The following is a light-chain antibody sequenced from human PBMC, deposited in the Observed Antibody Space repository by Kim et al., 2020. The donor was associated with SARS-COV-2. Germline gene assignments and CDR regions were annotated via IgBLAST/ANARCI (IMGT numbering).Light chain of an antibody. Sequence: VSPGESATLSCRASQSVSSNLAWYQQKPGQAPRLLIYGASTRATGIPARFSGSGSGTEFTLTISSLQSEDFAVYYCQQYNNWPPLTSGGGTKVEI. CDR1: QSVSSN. V-gene: IGKV3-15*01. CDR2: GAS. J-gene: IGKJ4*01. CDR3: QQYNNWPPLT.